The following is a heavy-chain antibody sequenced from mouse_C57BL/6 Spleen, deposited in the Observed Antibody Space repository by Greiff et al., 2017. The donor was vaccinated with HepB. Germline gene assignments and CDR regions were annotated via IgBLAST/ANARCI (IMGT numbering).Heavy chain of an antibody. CDR3: ARRGNYYGYDGYAMDY. Sequence: VQLQQSGAELVRPGSSVKLSCKASGYTFTSYWMHWVKQRPLQGLEWIGNIDPSDSETHYNQKFKDKATLTVDKSSSTAYMQLSSLTSEDSAVYYCARRGNYYGYDGYAMDYWGQGTSVTVSS. CDR2: IDPSDSET. CDR1: GYTFTSYW. D-gene: IGHD2-2*01. V-gene: IGHV1-52*01. J-gene: IGHJ4*01.